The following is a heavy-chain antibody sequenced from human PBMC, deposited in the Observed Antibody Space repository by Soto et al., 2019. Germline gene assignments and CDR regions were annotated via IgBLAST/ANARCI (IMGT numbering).Heavy chain of an antibody. CDR2: INHSGST. CDR1: VGSFSGYY. D-gene: IGHD1-26*01. CDR3: ARTLHWFDP. V-gene: IGHV4-34*01. J-gene: IGHJ5*02. Sequence: PSETLSLTCAVYVGSFSGYYWSWIRQPPGKGLEWIGEINHSGSTNYNPSLKSRVTISVDTSKNQFSLKLSSVTAADTAVYYCARTLHWFDPWGQGTLVTVSS.